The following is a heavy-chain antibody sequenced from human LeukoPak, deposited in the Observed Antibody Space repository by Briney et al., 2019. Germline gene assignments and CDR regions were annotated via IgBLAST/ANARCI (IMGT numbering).Heavy chain of an antibody. D-gene: IGHD5-12*01. J-gene: IGHJ4*02. CDR1: GDSISSGSYY. CDR2: IYTSGST. CDR3: ARAMRVDRFFDY. V-gene: IGHV4-61*02. Sequence: KPSETLSLTCIVSGDSISSGSYYWSWIRQPAGKGLEWVGRIYTSGSTNYNPSLKSRVTISVDTSKNQFSLQLTSVTAADTAVYYCARAMRVDRFFDYWGQGILVTVSS.